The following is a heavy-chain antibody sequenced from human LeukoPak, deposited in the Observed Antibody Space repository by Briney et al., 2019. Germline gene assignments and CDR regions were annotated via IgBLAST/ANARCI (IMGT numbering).Heavy chain of an antibody. CDR3: ARSLIYGSGSYYSLDH. CDR1: GYSFTVYY. CDR2: INPNSGGT. V-gene: IGHV1-2*02. Sequence: AAVKVSFTASGYSFTVYYMRWVRQAPGQGLEWMGGINPNSGGTNYAQEFQGRVTMTRDTSISTAYMELSRLRSDDTAVYYCARSLIYGSGSYYSLDHWGQGTLVTVSS. J-gene: IGHJ5*02. D-gene: IGHD3-10*01.